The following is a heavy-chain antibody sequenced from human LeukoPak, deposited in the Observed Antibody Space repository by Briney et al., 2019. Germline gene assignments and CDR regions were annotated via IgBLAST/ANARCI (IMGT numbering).Heavy chain of an antibody. CDR1: GYSISSGYY. J-gene: IGHJ4*02. V-gene: IGHV4-38-2*02. Sequence: TLSLTCTVSGYSISSGYYWGWIRQPPGKGVEWIGSIYHSGSTYYNPSLKSRVTISVDTSKNQFSLKLSSVTAADTAVYYCARDLWYYDFWSGYYNNFDYWGQGTLVTVSS. D-gene: IGHD3-3*01. CDR2: IYHSGST. CDR3: ARDLWYYDFWSGYYNNFDY.